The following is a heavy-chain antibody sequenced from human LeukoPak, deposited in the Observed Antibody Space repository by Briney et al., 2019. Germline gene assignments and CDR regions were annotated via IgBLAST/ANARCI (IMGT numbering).Heavy chain of an antibody. D-gene: IGHD4-11*01. J-gene: IGHJ1*01. Sequence: GGSLRLSCAASGFTFSTYSVSWVRQAPGKGLEWVSYIGGSSSTIYYADFVKGRFTISRDNSKNTLYLQMNSLRAEDTAVYYCAKTHDNSDYYYFQHWGQGTLVTVSS. CDR2: IGGSSSTI. CDR1: GFTFSTYS. V-gene: IGHV3-48*01. CDR3: AKTHDNSDYYYFQH.